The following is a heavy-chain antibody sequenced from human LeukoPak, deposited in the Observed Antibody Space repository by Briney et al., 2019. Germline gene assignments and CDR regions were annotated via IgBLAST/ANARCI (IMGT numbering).Heavy chain of an antibody. D-gene: IGHD3-9*01. CDR1: GYTFTGYY. Sequence: ASVKVSCTASGYTFTGYYMHWVRQAPGQGLEWMGWINPNSGGTNYAQKFQGRVTMTRDTSISTAYMELSRLRSDDTAVYYCAKDGSRGYDILTGYSPAFWDIWGQGTMVTVSS. V-gene: IGHV1-2*02. CDR3: AKDGSRGYDILTGYSPAFWDI. CDR2: INPNSGGT. J-gene: IGHJ3*02.